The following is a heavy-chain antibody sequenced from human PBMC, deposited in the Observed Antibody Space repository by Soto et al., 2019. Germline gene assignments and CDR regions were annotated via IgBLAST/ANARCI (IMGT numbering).Heavy chain of an antibody. V-gene: IGHV4-34*01. CDR1: GGSFSGYY. D-gene: IGHD5-18*01. CDR2: INHSGST. J-gene: IGHJ4*02. Sequence: KPSETLSLTCAVYGGSFSGYYWSWIRQPPGKGLEWIGEINHSGSTNYNPSLKSRVIISVDTSKNQFSLKLSSVTAADTAVYYCARGRRYSYGAPFDYWGQGTLVTVSS. CDR3: ARGRRYSYGAPFDY.